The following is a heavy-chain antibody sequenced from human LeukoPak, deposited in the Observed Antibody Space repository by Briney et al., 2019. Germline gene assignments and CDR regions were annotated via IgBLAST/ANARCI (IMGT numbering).Heavy chain of an antibody. CDR2: ISAYNGNT. D-gene: IGHD3-22*01. J-gene: IGHJ4*02. V-gene: IGHV1-18*01. CDR1: GYTFTSYG. CDR3: ARGPYYYDSSGYYYRRARLDY. Sequence: ASVKVSCKASGYTFTSYGISWVRQAPGQGLEWMGWISAYNGNTNHAQKLQGRVTMTTDTSTSTAYMELRSLRSDDTAVYYCARGPYYYDSSGYYYRRARLDYWGQGTLVTVSS.